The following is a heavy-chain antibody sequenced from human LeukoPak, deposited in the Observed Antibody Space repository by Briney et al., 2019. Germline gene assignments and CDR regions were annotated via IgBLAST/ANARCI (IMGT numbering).Heavy chain of an antibody. Sequence: GGSLRLSCAASGFTFSSYEMNWVRQAPGRGLEWVSDISRSGSTIYYADSVKGRFTTSRDNAENSLYLQMNSLRAEDTAVYYCARYRPRTTKGGGFDYWGQGTLVTVSS. J-gene: IGHJ4*02. CDR2: ISRSGSTI. D-gene: IGHD2-15*01. CDR1: GFTFSSYE. CDR3: ARYRPRTTKGGGFDY. V-gene: IGHV3-48*03.